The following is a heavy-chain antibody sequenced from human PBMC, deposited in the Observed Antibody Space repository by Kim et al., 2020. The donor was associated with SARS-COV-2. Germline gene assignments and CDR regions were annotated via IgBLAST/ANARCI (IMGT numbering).Heavy chain of an antibody. D-gene: IGHD3-10*01. V-gene: IGHV4-31*03. CDR2: IYNGGST. J-gene: IGHJ4*02. CDR3: ARGLLWFGEPYYFDY. Sequence: SETLSLTCTVSDGSINSGGYYWSWIRQHPGKGLEWIGYIYNGGSTYYNPSLKSRVTISLDTSKNQFSLKLSSVTAADTAVYYCARGLLWFGEPYYFDYWAQGTLVTVSS. CDR1: DGSINSGGYY.